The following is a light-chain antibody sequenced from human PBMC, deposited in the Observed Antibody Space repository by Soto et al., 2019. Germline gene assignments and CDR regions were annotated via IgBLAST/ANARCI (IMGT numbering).Light chain of an antibody. Sequence: EIVLTQSPGTLSLSPGERATLSCRASQSVRSSYLAWYQQKPGQAPRILIYGASSRATGIPDRFSGSGSGTDFTLTISRLEPEDLAVYSCQQYGSSPMYTFGKGNKREIK. CDR3: QQYGSSPMYT. V-gene: IGKV3-20*01. CDR2: GAS. CDR1: QSVRSSY. J-gene: IGKJ2*01.